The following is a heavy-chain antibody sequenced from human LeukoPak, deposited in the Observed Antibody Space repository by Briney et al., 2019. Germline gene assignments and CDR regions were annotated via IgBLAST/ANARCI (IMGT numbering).Heavy chain of an antibody. CDR3: ARGYSTGGFQY. V-gene: IGHV3-48*03. J-gene: IGHJ1*01. CDR2: ISGSGTIT. CDR1: GFTFDMYA. D-gene: IGHD6-19*01. Sequence: GGSLRLSCAASGFTFDMYAISWGRQAPGKGLEWVSYISGSGTITYYADSVKGRFTISRDNAKNSLYLQMNSLRAEDTAVYYCARGYSTGGFQYWGQGILVTVSS.